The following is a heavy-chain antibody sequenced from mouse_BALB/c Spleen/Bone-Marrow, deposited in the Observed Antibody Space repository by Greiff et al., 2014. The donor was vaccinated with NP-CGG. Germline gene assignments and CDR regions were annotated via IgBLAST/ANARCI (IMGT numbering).Heavy chain of an antibody. CDR3: ASYYNRYYFDS. D-gene: IGHD1-1*01. CDR1: GFNIKDTY. J-gene: IGHJ2*01. Sequence: VQLQQSGAELVKPGASVKLSCTASGFNIKDTYMHWVKQRPEQGLEWIGRIDPANGNTKYDPKFQGRATIAADTSSNTAYLQLSSLTSEDTAVYYCASYYNRYYFDSWGQGTTLTVSS. V-gene: IGHV14-3*02. CDR2: IDPANGNT.